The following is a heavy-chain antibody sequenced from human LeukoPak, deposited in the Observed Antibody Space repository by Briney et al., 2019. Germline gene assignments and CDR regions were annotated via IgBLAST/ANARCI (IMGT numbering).Heavy chain of an antibody. CDR1: GYTFTGYY. CDR2: INPNSGGT. CDR3: ARDGVYYDILTGYYNRYYYYGMDV. Sequence: GPVKVSCKASGYTFTGYYMHWVRQAPGQGLEWMGWINPNSGGTNYAQKFQGRVTMTRDTSISTAYMELSRLRSDDTAVYYCARDGVYYDILTGYYNRYYYYGMDVRGQGTTVTVSS. J-gene: IGHJ6*02. D-gene: IGHD3-9*01. V-gene: IGHV1-2*02.